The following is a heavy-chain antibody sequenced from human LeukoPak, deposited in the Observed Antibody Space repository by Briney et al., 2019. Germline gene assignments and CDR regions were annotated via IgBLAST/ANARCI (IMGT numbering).Heavy chain of an antibody. D-gene: IGHD6-13*01. CDR1: GDSISSNNW. V-gene: IGHV4-4*02. CDR2: IHHSGST. J-gene: IGHJ4*02. CDR3: ARGIAAAGNYYFDY. Sequence: PSETLSLTCSVSGDSISSNNWWNWVRQPPGKGLEWIGEIHHSGSTNYNPSLKSRVTISVDKSKNQFSLKLSSVTAADTAVYYCARGIAAAGNYYFDYWGQGTLVTVSS.